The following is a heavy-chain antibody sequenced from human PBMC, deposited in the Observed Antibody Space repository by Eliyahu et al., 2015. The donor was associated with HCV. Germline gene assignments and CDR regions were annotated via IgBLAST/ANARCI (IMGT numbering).Heavy chain of an antibody. D-gene: IGHD1-26*01. CDR3: ARESSIVGATDLDC. CDR1: GYXFPAYH. Sequence: QVQLVQSGAEVKKPGASVXVSCXASGYXFPAYHVHWVRQAPGQGLEWMGRINPNSGGTNYAQKFQGRVTMTRDTSISTAYMELSRLGSDDTAVYYCARESSIVGATDLDCWGQGTLVTVSS. V-gene: IGHV1-2*06. CDR2: INPNSGGT. J-gene: IGHJ4*02.